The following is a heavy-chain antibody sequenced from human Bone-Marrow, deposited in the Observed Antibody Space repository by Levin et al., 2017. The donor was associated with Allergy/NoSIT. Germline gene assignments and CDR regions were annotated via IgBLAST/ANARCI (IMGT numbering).Heavy chain of an antibody. CDR3: ARDRNPYYMDV. CDR1: GFTFSDYS. CDR2: ITKTSSPK. D-gene: IGHD1-14*01. J-gene: IGHJ6*03. Sequence: PGESLKISCAASGFTFSDYSMRWVRQAPGKGLEWLSYITKTSSPKYYADSVKGRFTISRDNAKNSVYLQMSSLRAEDTAVYYCARDRNPYYMDVWGTGTTVTVSS. V-gene: IGHV3-48*01.